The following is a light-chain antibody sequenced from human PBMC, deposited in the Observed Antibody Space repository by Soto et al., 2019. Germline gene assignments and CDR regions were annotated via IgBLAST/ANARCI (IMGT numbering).Light chain of an antibody. V-gene: IGKV1-39*01. CDR2: AAS. CDR3: QQSYSTPPT. J-gene: IGKJ3*01. Sequence: DIQMTQSPSSLSASVGDRVTITCRASQSISSYLNWYQQRPGKAPKLLIYAASTLQDGVPSGFSGSGSGTDFTLTISSLQPEDFATYYCQQSYSTPPTFDPGTKVDFK. CDR1: QSISSY.